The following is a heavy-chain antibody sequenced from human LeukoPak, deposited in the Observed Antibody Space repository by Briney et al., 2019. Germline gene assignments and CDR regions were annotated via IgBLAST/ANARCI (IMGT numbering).Heavy chain of an antibody. V-gene: IGHV4-34*01. CDR2: INHSGYT. Sequence: PSETLSLTCAVSGVSFNDYYWSWVRQTQGKGLEWIGEINHSGYTNDSPSLKSRVTLSIDTSRKQFSLNLRSVTVADTGIYYCTRMTTGHDYWGQGTLVTVSS. CDR3: TRMTTGHDY. J-gene: IGHJ4*02. CDR1: GVSFNDYY. D-gene: IGHD4-17*01.